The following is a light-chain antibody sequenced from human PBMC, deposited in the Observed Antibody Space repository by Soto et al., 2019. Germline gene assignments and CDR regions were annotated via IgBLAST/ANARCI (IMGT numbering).Light chain of an antibody. CDR2: DAS. J-gene: IGKJ2*01. CDR3: QQRQT. CDR1: QSVSSY. V-gene: IGKV3-11*01. Sequence: EIVLTQSPATLSLSPGERATLSCRASQSVSSYLAWYQQKPGQAPRHLIYDASNRATGIPARFSGSGSGTDFTLTISSQEPEDFAVYYCQQRQTFGQGTQLEIK.